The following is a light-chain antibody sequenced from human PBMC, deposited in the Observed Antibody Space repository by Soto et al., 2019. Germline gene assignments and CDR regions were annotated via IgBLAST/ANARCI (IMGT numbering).Light chain of an antibody. CDR1: TGAVTDDYY. V-gene: IGLV7-43*01. J-gene: IGLJ3*02. Sequence: QAVVTQEPSLTVSPGGTVTLTCALTTGAVTDDYYASWFQRKPGQAHRTLIYRTCNKHSWTPARFSGSLLGGKAALTLSGVQPEDEADYYCVLLYGGAWVFGGGTKLTVL. CDR3: VLLYGGAWV. CDR2: RTC.